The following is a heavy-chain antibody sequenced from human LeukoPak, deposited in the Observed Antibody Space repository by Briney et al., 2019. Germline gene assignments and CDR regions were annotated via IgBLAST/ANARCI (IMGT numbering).Heavy chain of an antibody. D-gene: IGHD6-19*01. CDR3: ARGEPTAVAESFYY. CDR2: IYSGGST. CDR1: GLTDYTNY. V-gene: IGHV3-53*01. J-gene: IGHJ4*02. Sequence: YLRLSCAASGLTDYTNYMGWLRQAPGTGLDWVLIIYSGGSTFYAVSVKGRFTISRDNYKNTLFLQMNSLKPEDTAVYYCARGEPTAVAESFYYWGQGTLVTVSS.